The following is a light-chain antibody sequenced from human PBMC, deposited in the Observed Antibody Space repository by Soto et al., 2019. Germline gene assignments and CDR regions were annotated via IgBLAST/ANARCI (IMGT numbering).Light chain of an antibody. CDR1: SSDVGGYNY. J-gene: IGLJ3*02. CDR2: KVS. CDR3: SSYAGSLWV. V-gene: IGLV2-8*01. Sequence: QSALTQPPSASGSPGQSVTISCTGTSSDVGGYNYVSWYQQHPGKAPKLMIYKVSKRPSGVPDRFSGSKSGNTASLTVSGLQAEDEADYYCSSYAGSLWVFGGGTKLTVL.